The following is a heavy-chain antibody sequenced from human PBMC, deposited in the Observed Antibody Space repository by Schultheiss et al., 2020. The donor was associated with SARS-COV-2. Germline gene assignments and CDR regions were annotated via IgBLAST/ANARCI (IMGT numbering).Heavy chain of an antibody. D-gene: IGHD6-6*01. Sequence: GGSLRLSCAASGFTFSSYAMHWVRQAPGKGLEWVAVISYDGSNKYYADSVKGRFTISRDNSKNTLYLQMNSLRAEDTAVYFCAKDLSSSMDVWGQGTTVTVSS. CDR2: ISYDGSNK. CDR1: GFTFSSYA. J-gene: IGHJ6*02. V-gene: IGHV3-30-3*01. CDR3: AKDLSSSMDV.